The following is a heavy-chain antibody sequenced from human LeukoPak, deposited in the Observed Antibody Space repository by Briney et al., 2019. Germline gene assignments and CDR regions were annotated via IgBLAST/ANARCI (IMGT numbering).Heavy chain of an antibody. CDR1: GYTFTDYY. V-gene: IGHV1-2*02. D-gene: IGHD6-6*01. J-gene: IGHJ4*02. CDR3: AIFEYSSSWAYFDY. CDR2: INPNTGST. Sequence: ASVKVSCKASGYTFTDYYIHWVRQAPGQGLEWMGWINPNTGSTNFAQKFQGRVTMTGDTSIGTAYMELSRLRSDDTAVYYCAIFEYSSSWAYFDYWGQGTLVTVSS.